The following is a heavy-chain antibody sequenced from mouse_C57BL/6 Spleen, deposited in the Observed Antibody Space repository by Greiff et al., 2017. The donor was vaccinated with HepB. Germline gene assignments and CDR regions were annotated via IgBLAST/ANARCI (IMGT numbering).Heavy chain of an antibody. Sequence: VQLQQPGAELVRPGSSVKLSCKASGYTFTSYWMAWVKQRPGQGLEWIGNIYPSDSETHYNQKFKDKATLAVDKASSTAYMQLSSRTSEASAVYDCARRDYCSSDVRYFDVWGTGTTVTVSS. D-gene: IGHD1-1*01. CDR3: ARRDYCSSDVRYFDV. CDR1: GYTFTSYW. V-gene: IGHV1-61*01. CDR2: IYPSDSET. J-gene: IGHJ1*03.